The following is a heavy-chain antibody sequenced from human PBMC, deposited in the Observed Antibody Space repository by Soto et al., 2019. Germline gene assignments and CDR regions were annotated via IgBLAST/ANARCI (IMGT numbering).Heavy chain of an antibody. D-gene: IGHD3-10*01. CDR3: ARDDNLQGNAFDV. CDR1: EFSVRTSG. CDR2: IWNDGNNK. Sequence: QVQLVESGGGVVQPERSLRLSCAASEFSVRTSGMHWVRQAPGKGLEWVALIWNDGNNKVYADSVKGRFTISNDNSQNTIYLQMDSLRGEDTALYYCARDDNLQGNAFDVWGQGTMVTVSS. J-gene: IGHJ3*01. V-gene: IGHV3-33*01.